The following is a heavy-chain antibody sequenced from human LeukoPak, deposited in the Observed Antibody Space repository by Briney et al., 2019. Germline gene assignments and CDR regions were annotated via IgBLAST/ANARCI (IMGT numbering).Heavy chain of an antibody. CDR2: ISSSGSTI. CDR3: ARDPDWDPYYYMDV. Sequence: GGSLRLSCAASGFTFSDYYMSWIRQAPGKGLEWVSYISSSGSTIYYADSVKGRFTISRDNAKNSLYLQMNSLRAEDTAVYYCARDPDWDPYYYMDVWGKGTTVTVSS. J-gene: IGHJ6*03. V-gene: IGHV3-11*04. D-gene: IGHD1-14*01. CDR1: GFTFSDYY.